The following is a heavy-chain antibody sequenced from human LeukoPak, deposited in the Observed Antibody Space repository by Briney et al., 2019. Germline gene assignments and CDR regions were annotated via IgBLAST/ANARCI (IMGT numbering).Heavy chain of an antibody. CDR1: GFTFSSYG. Sequence: GGSLRLSCAASGFTFSSYGMHWVRQAPGKGLEWVAVIWYDGSNNYYADSVKGRFTISRDNSKNTLYLQMNSLRAEDTAVYYCARDFTVRGVIIGAFDIWGQGTMVTVSS. CDR2: IWYDGSNN. V-gene: IGHV3-33*01. CDR3: ARDFTVRGVIIGAFDI. D-gene: IGHD3-10*01. J-gene: IGHJ3*02.